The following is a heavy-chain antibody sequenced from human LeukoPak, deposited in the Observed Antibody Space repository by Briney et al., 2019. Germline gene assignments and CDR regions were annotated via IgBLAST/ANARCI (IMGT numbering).Heavy chain of an antibody. CDR3: ARGCSGGSCYSRAWFDP. V-gene: IGHV3-11*04. D-gene: IGHD2-15*01. J-gene: IGHJ5*02. CDR2: ISSSGSTI. Sequence: PGGSLTLSCAASGFTFSDYYMSWIRQAPGKGLEWVSYISSSGSTIYYADSVKGRFTISRDNAKNSLYLQMNSLRAEDTAVYYCARGCSGGSCYSRAWFDPWGQGTLVTVSS. CDR1: GFTFSDYY.